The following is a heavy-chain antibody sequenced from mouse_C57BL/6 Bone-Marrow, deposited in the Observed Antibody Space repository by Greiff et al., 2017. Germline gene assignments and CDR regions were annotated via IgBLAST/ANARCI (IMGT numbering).Heavy chain of an antibody. V-gene: IGHV1-78*01. CDR1: GFTFTDHT. CDR2: IYPRDGST. J-gene: IGHJ1*03. CDR3: ARRKGYWYFDV. Sequence: QVQLQQSDAELVKPGASVKISCTVSGFTFTDHTIHWMKQRPEQGLEWIGYIYPRDGSTKYNAKFKGKATLTADKSSSTAYMQLNSLTSEDSAVYFWARRKGYWYFDVWGTGTTVTVSS.